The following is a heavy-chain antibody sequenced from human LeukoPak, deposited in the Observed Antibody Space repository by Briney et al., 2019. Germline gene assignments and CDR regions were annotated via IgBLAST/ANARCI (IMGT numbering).Heavy chain of an antibody. CDR2: IRGSGGST. V-gene: IGHV3-23*01. D-gene: IGHD6-13*01. CDR1: GFTFSSYA. CDR3: AKDPRYSSSWSSGDY. J-gene: IGHJ4*02. Sequence: GGSLRLSCAASGFTFSSYAMSWVRQAPGKGLEWVSAIRGSGGSTYDADSVNGRFTISRDNSKNTLYLQMNSLRADDTAVYYCAKDPRYSSSWSSGDYWGQGTLVTVSS.